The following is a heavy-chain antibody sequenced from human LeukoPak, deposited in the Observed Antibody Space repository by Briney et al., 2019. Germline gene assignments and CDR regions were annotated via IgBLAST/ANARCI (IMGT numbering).Heavy chain of an antibody. CDR1: GFTFSSYA. CDR3: AKAVYYIVGATASDY. J-gene: IGHJ4*02. D-gene: IGHD1-26*01. Sequence: GGSLRLSCAASGFTFSSYAMSWVRQAPGKGLEWVSAISGSGGSTYYADSVKGRFTISRDNSKNTLYLQMNSLGAEDTAVYYCAKAVYYIVGATASDYWGQGTLVTVSS. CDR2: ISGSGGST. V-gene: IGHV3-23*01.